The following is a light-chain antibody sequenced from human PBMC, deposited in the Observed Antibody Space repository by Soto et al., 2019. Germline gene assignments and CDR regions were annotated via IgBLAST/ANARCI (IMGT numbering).Light chain of an antibody. J-gene: IGKJ1*01. CDR1: QSISTW. Sequence: DIQMTQSPSTLSASVGDRVTITCRASQSISTWLAWYQQKPGKAPNLLICKASTLESGVPSRFSGSGSGTEFTLTISSLQPDDFATYYCQQYNDYSWTFGQGTKVEIK. V-gene: IGKV1-5*03. CDR3: QQYNDYSWT. CDR2: KAS.